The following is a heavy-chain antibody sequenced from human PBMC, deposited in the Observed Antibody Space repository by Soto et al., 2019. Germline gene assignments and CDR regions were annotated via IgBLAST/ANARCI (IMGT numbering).Heavy chain of an antibody. D-gene: IGHD3-22*01. Sequence: QEQLVQSGAEVKKPGSSVKVSCKASGGSFSTSSFSWVRQAPGQGFEWLGGIIPLSDKPTYAQKFQGRVTINADKSSSTVYMELSSLSSEDTAVYYCARDPTSISTIVVGTRLDAFDIWGQGTLVIVSS. CDR3: ARDPTSISTIVVGTRLDAFDI. CDR2: IIPLSDKP. J-gene: IGHJ3*02. CDR1: GGSFSTSS. V-gene: IGHV1-69*06.